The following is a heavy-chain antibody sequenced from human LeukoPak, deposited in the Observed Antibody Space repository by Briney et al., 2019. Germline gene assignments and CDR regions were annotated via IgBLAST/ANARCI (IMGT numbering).Heavy chain of an antibody. CDR2: ISAYNGNT. Sequence: ASVKVSCKASGFTFTNYGISWVRQAPGQGLEWMGWISAYNGNTNYAQKLQGRVTMTTDTSTSTAYMELRSLRSDDTAVYYCARVTDGYDSSGYYLWGQGTLVTVSS. J-gene: IGHJ4*02. D-gene: IGHD3-22*01. CDR1: GFTFTNYG. V-gene: IGHV1-18*01. CDR3: ARVTDGYDSSGYYL.